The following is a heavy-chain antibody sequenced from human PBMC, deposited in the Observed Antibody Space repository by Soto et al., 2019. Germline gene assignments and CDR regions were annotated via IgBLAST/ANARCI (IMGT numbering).Heavy chain of an antibody. Sequence: ASVKVSCKASGFTFTSSAVQWVRQARGQRLEWIGWIVVGSGNTNYAQKFQERVTITRDMSTSTAYMELSSLRSEDTAVYYCAAASDGNSGTDAFDIWGQGTMVTVSS. CDR3: AAASDGNSGTDAFDI. CDR2: IVVGSGNT. CDR1: GFTFTSSA. J-gene: IGHJ3*02. V-gene: IGHV1-58*01. D-gene: IGHD1-7*01.